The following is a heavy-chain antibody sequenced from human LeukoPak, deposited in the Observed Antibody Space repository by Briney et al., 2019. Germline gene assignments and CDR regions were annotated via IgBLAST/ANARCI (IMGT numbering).Heavy chain of an antibody. Sequence: GGSLRLSCAASGFTFSSYAMSWVRQAPGKGLEWVAVISYDGSNKYYADSVKGRFTISRDNSKNTLYLQMNSLRAEDTAVYYCARPPSMGAPGTLVTVSS. D-gene: IGHD2-8*01. J-gene: IGHJ4*02. V-gene: IGHV3-30-3*01. CDR2: ISYDGSNK. CDR3: ARPPSM. CDR1: GFTFSSYA.